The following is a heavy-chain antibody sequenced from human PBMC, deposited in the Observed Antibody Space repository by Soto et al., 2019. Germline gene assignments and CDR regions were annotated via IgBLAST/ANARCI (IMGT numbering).Heavy chain of an antibody. Sequence: SETLSLTCAVSGGSFTSNNWWTWVRQPPGQGLEWIGEIYRTGSTNYNPSLKSRVTISLDKSENQFSLKVTSLTAADTAVYYCASRDPGTSVDYWGRGTLVTVS. CDR3: ASRDPGTSVDY. D-gene: IGHD1-7*01. J-gene: IGHJ4*02. CDR2: IYRTGST. CDR1: GGSFTSNNW. V-gene: IGHV4-4*02.